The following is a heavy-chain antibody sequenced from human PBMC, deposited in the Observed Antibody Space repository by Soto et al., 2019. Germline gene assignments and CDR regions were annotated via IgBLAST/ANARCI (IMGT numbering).Heavy chain of an antibody. Sequence: GGSLRLSCAASGFTFSSYAMSWVRQAPGKGLEWVSAISGSGGSTYYADSVKGRFTISRDNSKNTLYLQMNSLRAEDTAVYYCAKDVYGLRYFDWTPFDYWGQGTLVTVSS. D-gene: IGHD3-9*01. J-gene: IGHJ4*02. CDR1: GFTFSSYA. V-gene: IGHV3-23*01. CDR3: AKDVYGLRYFDWTPFDY. CDR2: ISGSGGST.